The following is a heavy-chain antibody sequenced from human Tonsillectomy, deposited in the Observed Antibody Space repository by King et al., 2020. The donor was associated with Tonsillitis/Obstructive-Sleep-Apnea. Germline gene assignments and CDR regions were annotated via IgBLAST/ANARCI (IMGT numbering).Heavy chain of an antibody. CDR2: IYPGDSDT. CDR1: GYSFTNSW. Sequence: EVQLVESGAEVKKPGESLKISCTGSGYSFTNSWIGWVRQMPGKGLEWMGIIYPGDSDTRYSPSLQGQVTMSADKYISTAYLQWSSLKASDTAMYYCARGYFIRTRCYAPFDHWGQGTLVTVSS. J-gene: IGHJ4*02. D-gene: IGHD2-2*01. CDR3: ARGYFIRTRCYAPFDH. V-gene: IGHV5-51*01.